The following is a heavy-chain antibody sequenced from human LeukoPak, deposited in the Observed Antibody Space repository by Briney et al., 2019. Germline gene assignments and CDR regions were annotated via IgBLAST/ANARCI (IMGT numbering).Heavy chain of an antibody. CDR3: ARHRRQLRFFDF. J-gene: IGHJ4*02. Sequence: SSETLSLTCTVSGGSISTSSYYWGWIRQPPGKGLEWIGNIYYSGSTYSNPSLKSRVTISVDTSKNQFSLKLYSVTAADTAVYYCARHRRQLRFFDFWGQGTLVTVSS. V-gene: IGHV4-39*01. D-gene: IGHD3-3*01. CDR2: IYYSGST. CDR1: GGSISTSSYY.